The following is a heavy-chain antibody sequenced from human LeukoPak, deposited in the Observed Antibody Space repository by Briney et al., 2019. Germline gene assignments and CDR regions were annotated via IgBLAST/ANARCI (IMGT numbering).Heavy chain of an antibody. CDR1: GYTFTGYY. CDR3: ARGKAVAGGRDGYNYEVRVLGY. D-gene: IGHD5-24*01. J-gene: IGHJ4*02. CDR2: INPNSGGT. V-gene: IGHV1-2*02. Sequence: ASVKVSCKASGYTFTGYYMHWVRQAPGQGLEWMGWINPNSGGTNYAQKFQGRVTMTRDTSISTAYMELSRLRSDDTAVYYCARGKAVAGGRDGYNYEVRVLGYWGQGTLVTVSS.